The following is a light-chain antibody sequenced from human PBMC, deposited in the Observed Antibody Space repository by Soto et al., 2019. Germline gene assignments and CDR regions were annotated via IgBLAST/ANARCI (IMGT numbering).Light chain of an antibody. V-gene: IGLV2-14*01. CDR1: SSDVGAYNY. CDR2: EVH. J-gene: IGLJ1*01. CDR3: SSFTRSNTRV. Sequence: QSALTQPASVSGSPGQSITISCTGTSSDVGAYNYVSWYQQHPGKAPKLIIFEVHNRPSGLSDRFSGSKYGNTASLTISGLQAEDEAGYYCSSFTRSNTRVFGTGTKVTVL.